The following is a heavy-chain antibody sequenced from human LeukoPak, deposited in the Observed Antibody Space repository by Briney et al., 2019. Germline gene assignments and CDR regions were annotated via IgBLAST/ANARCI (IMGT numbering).Heavy chain of an antibody. J-gene: IGHJ4*02. D-gene: IGHD3-22*01. CDR3: AKPSGGYYYRFGY. CDR2: ISWNSGSI. CDR1: GFTFDDYA. Sequence: GGTLRLSCAASGFTFDDYAMHWVRQAPGKGLEWVSGISWNSGSIGYADSVKGRFTISRDNSKNTLYLQMNSLRAEDTAVYYCAKPSGGYYYRFGYWGQGTLVTVSS. V-gene: IGHV3-9*01.